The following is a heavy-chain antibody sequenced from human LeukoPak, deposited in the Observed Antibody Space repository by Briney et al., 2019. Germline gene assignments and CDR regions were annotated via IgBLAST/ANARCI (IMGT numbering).Heavy chain of an antibody. CDR1: GGSVSTNTNY. CDR2: IYYSGST. V-gene: IGHV4-39*01. CDR3: ASQYFLILSLYYFDY. D-gene: IGHD3-10*02. J-gene: IGHJ4*02. Sequence: SETLSLTCTVSGGSVSTNTNYWGWIRQPPGKGLEWIGSIYYSGSTQYNPSLKSRVTISVDTSKNQFSLKLSSVTAADTAVYYCASQYFLILSLYYFDYWGQGTLVTVSS.